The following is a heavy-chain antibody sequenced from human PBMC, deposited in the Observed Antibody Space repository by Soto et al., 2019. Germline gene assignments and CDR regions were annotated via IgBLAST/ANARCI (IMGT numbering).Heavy chain of an antibody. CDR3: ARVKGFQSDSSEDFEY. CDR2: SNPYSGGS. CDR1: GYTFTGYY. J-gene: IGHJ4*02. V-gene: IGHV1-2*02. Sequence: ASVKVSCKASGYTFTGYYIHWVRQAPGQGLEWMGWSNPYSGGSNHTQKFQGRVTMTRDTSTTTAYMELSRLRSDDTAVYYCARVKGFQSDSSEDFEYWGQGTRVTVSS. D-gene: IGHD3-22*01.